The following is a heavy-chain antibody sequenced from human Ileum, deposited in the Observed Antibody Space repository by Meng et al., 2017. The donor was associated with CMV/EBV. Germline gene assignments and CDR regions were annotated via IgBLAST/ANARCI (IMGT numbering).Heavy chain of an antibody. J-gene: IGHJ4*02. CDR3: ADGGL. V-gene: IGHV3-7*01. CDR2: IKPDGSEK. Sequence: GGSLRLSCAASGFAFSSLWMSWVRQAPGKGPEWVANIKPDGSEKNYVESVKGRFTISRDNAQNFLYIEMNSLRVDNTTVYYCADGGLWGQGTLVTVSS. CDR1: GFAFSSLW.